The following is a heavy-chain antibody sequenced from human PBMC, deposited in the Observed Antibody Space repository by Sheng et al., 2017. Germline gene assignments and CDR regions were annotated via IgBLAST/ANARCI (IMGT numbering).Heavy chain of an antibody. J-gene: IGHJ3*02. CDR3: ARIRSADIQAVTDPYDAFDI. CDR2: IIPIFGTA. D-gene: IGHD2-21*02. V-gene: IGHV1-69*05. Sequence: QVQLVQSGAEVKKPGSSVKVSCKASGGTFSSYAISWVRQAPGQGLEWMGGIIPIFGTANYAQKFQGRVTITTDESTSTAYMELSSLRSEDTAVYYCARIRSADIQAVTDPYDAFDIWGQGTMVTVSS. CDR1: GGTFSSYA.